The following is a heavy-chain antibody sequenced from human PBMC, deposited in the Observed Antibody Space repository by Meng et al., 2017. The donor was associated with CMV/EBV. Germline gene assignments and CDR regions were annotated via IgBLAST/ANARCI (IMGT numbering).Heavy chain of an antibody. J-gene: IGHJ5*02. CDR1: GGAFSSHA. Sequence: SVKVSCKASGGAFSSHAINWVRQAPGQGLEWMGGIITILGIANYAPNFQGRVTITADKSTSTADMELRSLKSEDTAVYYCARKSERTGYFDPWGQGTLVTVSS. D-gene: IGHD3/OR15-3a*01. CDR2: IITILGIA. V-gene: IGHV1-69*10. CDR3: ARKSERTGYFDP.